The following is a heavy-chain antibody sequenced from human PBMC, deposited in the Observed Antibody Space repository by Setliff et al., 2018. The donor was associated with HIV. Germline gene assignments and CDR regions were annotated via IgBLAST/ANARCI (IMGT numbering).Heavy chain of an antibody. Sequence: ASVKVSCKASGYTFTTYYIHWVRQAPGQGLEWMGIINPSSTSTNYAQRFQGIVTMTRDTSTSTVYMELSSLRSEDTAVYYCARDHMSVGAWVGATSRGLFQHWGQGTLVTVTS. CDR1: GYTFTTYY. CDR2: INPSSTST. J-gene: IGHJ1*01. D-gene: IGHD1-26*01. CDR3: ARDHMSVGAWVGATSRGLFQH. V-gene: IGHV1-46*01.